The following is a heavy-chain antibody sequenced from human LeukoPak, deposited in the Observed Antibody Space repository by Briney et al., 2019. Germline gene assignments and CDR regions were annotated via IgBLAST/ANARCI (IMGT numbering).Heavy chain of an antibody. CDR2: INSDGSRT. CDR3: ARELPREVTLDY. Sequence: GGSLRLSCAASGFTLSSYEMHWVRQAPGKGLVGVSRINSDGSRTGYADSVKGRFTISRDNAKNTLYLQMNSLRAETTAIYYCARELPREVTLDYWGQGTLVTVSS. D-gene: IGHD2-21*02. CDR1: GFTLSSYE. J-gene: IGHJ4*02. V-gene: IGHV3-74*01.